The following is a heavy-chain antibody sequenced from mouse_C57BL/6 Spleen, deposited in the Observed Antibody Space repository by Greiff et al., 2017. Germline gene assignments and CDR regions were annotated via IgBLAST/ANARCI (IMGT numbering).Heavy chain of an antibody. D-gene: IGHD1-1*01. CDR3: ARGHYGSSPYYYAMDY. Sequence: QVQLKQSGAELAKPGASVKLSCKASGYTFTSYWMHWVKQRPGQGLEWIGYINPSSGYTKYNQKFKDKATLTADKSSSTAYMQLSSLTYEDSAVYYCARGHYGSSPYYYAMDYWGQGTSVTVSS. J-gene: IGHJ4*01. CDR2: INPSSGYT. V-gene: IGHV1-7*01. CDR1: GYTFTSYW.